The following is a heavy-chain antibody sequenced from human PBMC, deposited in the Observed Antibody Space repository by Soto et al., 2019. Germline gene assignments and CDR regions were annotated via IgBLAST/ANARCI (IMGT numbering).Heavy chain of an antibody. CDR2: VHHTGNT. CDR1: GDSIRDSF. CDR3: ARGREDYVGHHFGHLFDS. J-gene: IGHJ4*02. Sequence: SETLSLTCTVSGDSIRDSFWSWVRQPPGKGLEWIGLVHHTGNTNYNPALGTRVTMLMDASANHFSLTLTSVTPADAHIYHCARGREDYVGHHFGHLFDSWGQGTLVTVSS. D-gene: IGHD3-16*01. V-gene: IGHV4-59*01.